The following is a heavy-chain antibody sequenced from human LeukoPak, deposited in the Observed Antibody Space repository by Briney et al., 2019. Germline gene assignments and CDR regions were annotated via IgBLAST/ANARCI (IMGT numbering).Heavy chain of an antibody. CDR3: ARDGTSTDDY. CDR2: ISGNNDNP. D-gene: IGHD2-2*01. J-gene: IGHJ4*02. CDR1: GHTFSNFG. V-gene: IGHV1-18*01. Sequence: ASVKVFCKASGHTFSNFGISWVRQAPGQGLEWMGWISGNNDNPNYGQKFQGRLTVTTDSSTSTAYMELRNLRSDDTAVYYCARDGTSTDDYWGQGTLVTVSS.